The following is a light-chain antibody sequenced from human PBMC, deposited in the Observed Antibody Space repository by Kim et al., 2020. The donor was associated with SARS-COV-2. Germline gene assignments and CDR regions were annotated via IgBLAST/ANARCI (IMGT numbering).Light chain of an antibody. CDR3: QAWDSSTVWV. CDR2: QDS. V-gene: IGLV3-1*01. J-gene: IGLJ3*02. Sequence: YELTQPPSVSVSPGQTASITCSGDKLGDKYACWYQQKPGQSPVVVIYQDSKRPSGIPERFSGSNSENTATLTISGTQAMDEADYYCQAWDSSTVWVFGG. CDR1: KLGDKY.